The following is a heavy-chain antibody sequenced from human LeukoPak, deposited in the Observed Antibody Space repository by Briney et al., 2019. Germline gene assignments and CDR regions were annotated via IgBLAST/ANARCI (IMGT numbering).Heavy chain of an antibody. D-gene: IGHD2-15*01. Sequence: SETLSLTCTVSGDSISSSSYYWDWIRQPPGKGLEWIGTIYYSGSTYYNPSLKSRFTIYVYTSKNQFSLKLSSVPAADTAVYYCARRCCGYCSGGSCLGYYYYMDVWGKGTTVTISS. V-gene: IGHV4-39*01. CDR2: IYYSGST. CDR3: ARRCCGYCSGGSCLGYYYYMDV. J-gene: IGHJ6*03. CDR1: GDSISSSSYY.